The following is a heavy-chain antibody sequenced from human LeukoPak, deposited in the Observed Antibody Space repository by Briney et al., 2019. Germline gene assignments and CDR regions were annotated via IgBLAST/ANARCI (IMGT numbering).Heavy chain of an antibody. Sequence: GGSLRLSCAASGFTFSSYSMNWVRQAPGKGLEWVSSISSSSSYIYYADSVKGRLTISRDNAKNSLYLQMNSLRAEDTAVYYCARQKRSSWEYYFDYWGQGTLVTVSS. CDR2: ISSSSSYI. D-gene: IGHD6-13*01. V-gene: IGHV3-21*01. J-gene: IGHJ4*02. CDR1: GFTFSSYS. CDR3: ARQKRSSWEYYFDY.